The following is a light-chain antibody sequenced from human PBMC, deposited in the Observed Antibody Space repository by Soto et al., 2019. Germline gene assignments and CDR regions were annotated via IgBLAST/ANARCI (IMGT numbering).Light chain of an antibody. J-gene: IGKJ1*01. Sequence: DIQLTQSPPTLSASVGDRVTITCRASQSIRYYLAWYQQMPGKAPKLLIYGASSLQSGVPSRFSGSDFGTEFTLTINNLQPDDFPTYFGQPNNSISQTCGQGTRVEIK. CDR1: QSIRYY. CDR3: QPNNSISQT. CDR2: GAS. V-gene: IGKV1-5*01.